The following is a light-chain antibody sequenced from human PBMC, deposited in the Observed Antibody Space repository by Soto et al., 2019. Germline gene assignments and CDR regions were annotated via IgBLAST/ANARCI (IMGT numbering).Light chain of an antibody. CDR1: QSVSSY. CDR3: QQYNSWPLT. J-gene: IGKJ4*01. Sequence: IVMTQSPATLSVTRGERATLSCRASQSVSSYLAWYQQKPGQAPRLLIYDASTRATGVPTRISGSGSGTEFTLTISSLQSEDFAVYYCQQYNSWPLTFGGGTKVDIK. V-gene: IGKV3D-15*01. CDR2: DAS.